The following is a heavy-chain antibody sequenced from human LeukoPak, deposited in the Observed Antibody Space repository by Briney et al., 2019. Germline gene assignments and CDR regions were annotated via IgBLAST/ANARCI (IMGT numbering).Heavy chain of an antibody. D-gene: IGHD2-15*01. CDR2: IHTSGSN. CDR3: ARLSAAAHLGAFDL. Sequence: SETLSLTCAVSGVSISPYYWAWIRQPPGKGLEWIGYIHTSGSNNQYPSLKSRVTISVDKSENHFSLRLTSVTAADTAVYYCARLSAAAHLGAFDLWGQGTMVTVSS. J-gene: IGHJ3*01. CDR1: GVSISPYY. V-gene: IGHV4-4*09.